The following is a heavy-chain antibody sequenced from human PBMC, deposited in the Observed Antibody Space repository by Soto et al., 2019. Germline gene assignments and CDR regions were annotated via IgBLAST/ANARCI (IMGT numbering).Heavy chain of an antibody. J-gene: IGHJ4*02. CDR1: GVTFSSYA. V-gene: IGHV1-69*01. Sequence: QVQLVQSGAEVKKPGSSVKVSCTASGVTFSSYAISWVRQAPGQGREWMGGIIPIFGTANYAQKFQGRGTITADESKSTDYRELGSLGSEDTAVYYCASEARSSPFDFPPPYFYYWGQGTLVTVSS. CDR2: IIPIFGTA. CDR3: ASEARSSPFDFPPPYFYY. D-gene: IGHD3-9*01.